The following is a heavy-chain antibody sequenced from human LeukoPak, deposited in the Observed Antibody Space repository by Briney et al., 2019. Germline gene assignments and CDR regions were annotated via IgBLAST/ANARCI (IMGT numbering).Heavy chain of an antibody. CDR1: GYTFTSYD. CDR3: ARASPYAYGYYGMDV. D-gene: IGHD4-17*01. V-gene: IGHV1-8*01. Sequence: ASVKVSCKASGYTFTSYDINWVRQAPGQGLEWMGWMNPNSGNTGYAQKFQGRVTMTRNTSISTAYMELSSLRSEDTAVYYCARASPYAYGYYGMDVWGQGTTVTVSS. J-gene: IGHJ6*02. CDR2: MNPNSGNT.